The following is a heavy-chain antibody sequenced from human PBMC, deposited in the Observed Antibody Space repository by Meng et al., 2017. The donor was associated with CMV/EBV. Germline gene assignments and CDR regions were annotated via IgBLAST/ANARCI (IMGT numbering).Heavy chain of an antibody. J-gene: IGHJ4*02. CDR2: IYSSGST. CDR1: GGSVSRGSYY. D-gene: IGHD2-21*01. Sequence: SETLSLTCTVSGGSVSRGSYYWSWIRQPPGKGLEWIGYIYSSGSTNYNPSLKSRVTISVDTSKNQFSLKLSSVTAADTAVYYCARDPRRDEIGCWGQGTLVTVSS. V-gene: IGHV4-61*01. CDR3: ARDPRRDEIGC.